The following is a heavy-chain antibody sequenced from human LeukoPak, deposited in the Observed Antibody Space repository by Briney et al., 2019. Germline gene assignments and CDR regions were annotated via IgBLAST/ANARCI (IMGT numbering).Heavy chain of an antibody. J-gene: IGHJ4*02. CDR1: GYSFTSYW. CDR2: IYPGDSDT. D-gene: IGHD4-23*01. V-gene: IGHV5-51*01. Sequence: GESLKISCKGSGYSFTSYWIGWVRQMPGKGLEWMGIIYPGDSDTRYSPSFQGQVTISADKSISTAYLQWSSLKASDTAMYYCARHSDYGGNHPRIAYWGQGPLATVSS. CDR3: ARHSDYGGNHPRIAY.